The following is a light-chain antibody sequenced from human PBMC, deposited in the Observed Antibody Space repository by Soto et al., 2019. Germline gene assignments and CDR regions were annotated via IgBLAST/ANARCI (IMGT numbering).Light chain of an antibody. CDR1: QSVSSSY. CDR2: GAS. Sequence: EIVLTQSPGTLSLSPGERATLSCRASQSVSSSYLAWSQQKTGQAPRLLIYGASSRATGIPDRFSGSGSGTDFTLTISRLEPEDFAVYYCQQYGSSTYTFGQGTKLEIK. V-gene: IGKV3-20*01. CDR3: QQYGSSTYT. J-gene: IGKJ2*01.